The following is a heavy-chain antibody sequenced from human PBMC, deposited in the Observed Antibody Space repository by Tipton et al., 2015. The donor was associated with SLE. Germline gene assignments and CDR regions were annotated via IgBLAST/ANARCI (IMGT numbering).Heavy chain of an antibody. CDR1: GGSISSTHYH. CDR2: IYDSGNT. J-gene: IGHJ3*01. Sequence: TLSLTCTVSGGSISSTHYHWTWIRQHPGKGLEWIGYIYDSGNTYYNPSLESRVTISVDRSVNQFSLKLYSVTAADTAVYFCARIIAGPGDAFDVWGQGTMVTVSS. V-gene: IGHV4-31*03. CDR3: ARIIAGPGDAFDV.